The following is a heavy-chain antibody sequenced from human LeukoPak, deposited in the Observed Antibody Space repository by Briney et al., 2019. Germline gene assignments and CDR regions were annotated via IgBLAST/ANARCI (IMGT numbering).Heavy chain of an antibody. D-gene: IGHD6-13*01. Sequence: SVALSLICTVSGDSISRHYCSWIRKPPGKRLVWIGYIYYSGSTNFTPSLKSRVTISVDTSKNLFSLKLSSVTAADKAVYYCARVFSSWSFDYWGQGTLVTVSS. J-gene: IGHJ4*02. CDR3: ARVFSSWSFDY. CDR1: GDSISRHY. V-gene: IGHV4-59*11. CDR2: IYYSGST.